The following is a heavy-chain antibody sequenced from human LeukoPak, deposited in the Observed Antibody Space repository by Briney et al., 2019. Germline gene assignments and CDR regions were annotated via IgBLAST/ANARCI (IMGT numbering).Heavy chain of an antibody. Sequence: GGSLRLSCAASGFTFSSYAMSWVRQAPGKGLEWVSAISGSGGSTYYADSVKGRFTISRDNSKNTLYLQMNSLRAEDTAVYYCARDGQGHSYGVLGYYYYYGMDVWGQGTTVTVSS. CDR3: ARDGQGHSYGVLGYYYYYGMDV. CDR1: GFTFSSYA. D-gene: IGHD5-18*01. J-gene: IGHJ6*02. V-gene: IGHV3-23*01. CDR2: ISGSGGST.